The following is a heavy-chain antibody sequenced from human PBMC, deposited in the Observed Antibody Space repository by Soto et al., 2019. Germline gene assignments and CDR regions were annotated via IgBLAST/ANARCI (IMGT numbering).Heavy chain of an antibody. J-gene: IGHJ6*02. V-gene: IGHV3-21*01. CDR1: GFPLSSEN. Sequence: GGSLRISSAAPGFPLSSENMDWVPQGPGEGVEGVSSISSSSSYIYYEDSVKGRFTISRDNAKNSLYLQMNSLRDEDTAVYYCARVIMDVWGQGTTVTVSS. CDR2: ISSSSSYI. CDR3: ARVIMDV.